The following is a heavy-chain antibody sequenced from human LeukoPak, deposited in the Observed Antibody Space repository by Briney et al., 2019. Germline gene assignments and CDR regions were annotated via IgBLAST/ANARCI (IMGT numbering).Heavy chain of an antibody. D-gene: IGHD6-19*01. CDR2: ITNNGSTI. J-gene: IGHJ6*02. CDR1: GSTFSSYD. Sequence: GGSLRLSCAASGSTFSSYDMHWVRQAPGKGLEWVSYITNNGSTIYYADSVKGRFTISRDKAENSLYLQMNSLRAEDTAIYYCARDQWLAYYYHGMDVWGQGTTVTVSS. V-gene: IGHV3-48*03. CDR3: ARDQWLAYYYHGMDV.